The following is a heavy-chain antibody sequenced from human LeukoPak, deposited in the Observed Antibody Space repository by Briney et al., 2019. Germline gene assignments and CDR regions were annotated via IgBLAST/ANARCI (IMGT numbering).Heavy chain of an antibody. V-gene: IGHV3-9*01. D-gene: IGHD3-16*01. J-gene: IGHJ4*02. CDR1: GFTFDDYA. Sequence: GGSLRLSCAASGFTFDDYAMHWVRQAPGKGLEWVSGISWNSGSIGYADSVKGRFTISRDNAKNSLYLQTNSLRAEDTALYYCAKDTYMTTCGGTCGLFDYWGQGTLVTVSS. CDR2: ISWNSGSI. CDR3: AKDTYMTTCGGTCGLFDY.